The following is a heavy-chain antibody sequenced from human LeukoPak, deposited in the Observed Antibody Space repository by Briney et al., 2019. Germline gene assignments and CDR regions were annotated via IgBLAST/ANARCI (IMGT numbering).Heavy chain of an antibody. D-gene: IGHD6-19*01. CDR3: AKDMQQWLALDY. Sequence: GGSLRLSCATSGFTFSTFWMHWVRQAPGKGLVWVSRINHDGSSTNYADSVKGRFTISRDNAKNTLYLQMNSLRAEDTAVYYCAKDMQQWLALDYWGQGPLVPVSS. CDR1: GFTFSTFW. CDR2: INHDGSST. V-gene: IGHV3-74*01. J-gene: IGHJ4*02.